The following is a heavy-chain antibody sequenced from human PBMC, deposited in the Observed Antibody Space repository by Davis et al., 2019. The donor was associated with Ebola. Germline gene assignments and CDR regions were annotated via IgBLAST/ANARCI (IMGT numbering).Heavy chain of an antibody. J-gene: IGHJ4*02. CDR3: ARFNWGHRNFDY. CDR1: GDSVSISGGG. D-gene: IGHD7-27*01. CDR2: TYYNSKWYN. Sequence: HSQTLSLTCAVSGDSVSISGGGYNWIRQSPSRGLEWLGRTYYNSKWYNDYAVSVNSRIIFSPDTSKNQFSLQLNSVTPEDTAVYYCARFNWGHRNFDYWGQGTLVTVSS. V-gene: IGHV6-1*01.